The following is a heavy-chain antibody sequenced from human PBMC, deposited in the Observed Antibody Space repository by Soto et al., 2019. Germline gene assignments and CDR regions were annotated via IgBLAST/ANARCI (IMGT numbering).Heavy chain of an antibody. V-gene: IGHV3-74*02. CDR3: ARGIRGHYAFDV. Sequence: EVQLEESGGDLVQPGGSLRLSCAASGITFSSYWMHWVRQAPGKGLVWVSRVKTDGSTYYADSVKGRFTIFRDNAKNTLYLKMISLTVEDTAVYYCARGIRGHYAFDVWGQGTMVTVSS. J-gene: IGHJ3*01. CDR2: VKTDGST. D-gene: IGHD5-12*01. CDR1: GITFSSYW.